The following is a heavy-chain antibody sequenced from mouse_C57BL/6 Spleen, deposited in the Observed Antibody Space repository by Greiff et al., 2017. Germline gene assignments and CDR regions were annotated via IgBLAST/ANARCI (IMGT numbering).Heavy chain of an antibody. CDR1: GYTFTSYW. V-gene: IGHV1-50*01. CDR3: ATIRDFDY. J-gene: IGHJ2*01. CDR2: IDPSDSYT. Sequence: QVQLQQPGAELVKPGASVKLSCKASGYTFTSYWMQWVKQRPGQGLEWIGEIDPSDSYTNYNQKFKGKATLTVDTSSSTAYMQLSSLTSEDSAVYYCATIRDFDYWGQGTTLTVSS.